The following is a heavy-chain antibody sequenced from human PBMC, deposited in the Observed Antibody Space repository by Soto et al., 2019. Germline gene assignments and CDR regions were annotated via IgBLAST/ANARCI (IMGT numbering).Heavy chain of an antibody. J-gene: IGHJ4*02. D-gene: IGHD3-3*01. CDR2: ISSSSTTI. CDR3: ARGRITIFGVVEYYFDY. CDR1: GFTFSSYW. Sequence: GGSLRLSCAASGFTFSSYWMHWVRQAPGKGLEWISYISSSSTTIYYADSVKGRFTISRDDAKNSLYLQMNSLRAEDTAVYYCARGRITIFGVVEYYFDYWGQGTLVTVSS. V-gene: IGHV3-48*01.